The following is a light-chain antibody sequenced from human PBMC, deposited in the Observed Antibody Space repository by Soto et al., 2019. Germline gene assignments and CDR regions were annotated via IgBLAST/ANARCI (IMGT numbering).Light chain of an antibody. CDR2: HDS. CDR1: NIGSKS. Sequence: SYELTQPPSVSVAPGKTAKITCWGNNIGSKSVHWYQQKPGQAPVLVIYHDSARPSGIPERFSGSNSGNTATLTISRVEAGDEADYYCHVWDSSSDHVVFGGGTKVT. CDR3: HVWDSSSDHVV. J-gene: IGLJ2*01. V-gene: IGLV3-21*04.